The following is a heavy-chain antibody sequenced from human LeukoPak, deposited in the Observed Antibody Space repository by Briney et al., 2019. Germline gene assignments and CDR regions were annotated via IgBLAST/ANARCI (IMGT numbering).Heavy chain of an antibody. J-gene: IGHJ4*02. V-gene: IGHV4-4*07. CDR2: TYTTGSA. CDR3: ARQIRRTVVVVAATPYFDY. CDR1: GGSISSYY. D-gene: IGHD2-15*01. Sequence: SETLSLTRTVSGGSISSYYWSWIRHPAGKGLEYIGRTYTTGSANYNPSLKGRVSLSLDTSKNQFSLKLSSVTAADTAVYYCARQIRRTVVVVAATPYFDYWGQGTLVTVSS.